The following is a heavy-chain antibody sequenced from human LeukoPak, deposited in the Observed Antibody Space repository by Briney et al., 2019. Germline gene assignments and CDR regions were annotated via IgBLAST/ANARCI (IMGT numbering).Heavy chain of an antibody. CDR1: GGSFSGYY. D-gene: IGHD6-13*01. CDR2: INHSGST. Sequence: PSETLSLTCAVYGGSFSGYYWSWIRQPPGKGLEWIGEINHSGSTNYNPSLKSRVTISVDTSKNQFSLKLSSVTAADTAVYYCARGQDSRRFDYRGQGTLVTVSS. CDR3: ARGQDSRRFDY. V-gene: IGHV4-34*01. J-gene: IGHJ4*02.